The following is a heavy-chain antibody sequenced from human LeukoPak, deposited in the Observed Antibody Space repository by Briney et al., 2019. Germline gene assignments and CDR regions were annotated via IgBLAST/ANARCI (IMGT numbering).Heavy chain of an antibody. V-gene: IGHV4-59*01. CDR1: GGFISSYY. CDR3: ARGNVDTAMVDY. D-gene: IGHD5-18*01. J-gene: IGHJ4*02. Sequence: PSETLSLTCTVSGGFISSYYWSWIRQPPGKGLEWIGYIYYSGSTNYNPSLKSRVTISVDTSKNQFSLKLSSVTAADTAVYYCARGNVDTAMVDYWGQGTLVTVSS. CDR2: IYYSGST.